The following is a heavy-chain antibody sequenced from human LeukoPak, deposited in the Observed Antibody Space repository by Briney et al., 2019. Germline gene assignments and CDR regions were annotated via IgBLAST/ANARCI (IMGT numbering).Heavy chain of an antibody. CDR2: ISGSGGST. CDR1: GFTFSSYA. CDR3: AKDPRDIVVVPAAIDYYYYYMDV. Sequence: GGSLRLSCAASGFTFSSYAMSWVRQAPGKGLEWVSAISGSGGSTYYADSVKGRFTISRDNSKNTLYLQMNSLRAEDTAVYYCAKDPRDIVVVPAAIDYYYYYMDVWGKGTTVTVSS. D-gene: IGHD2-2*02. J-gene: IGHJ6*03. V-gene: IGHV3-23*01.